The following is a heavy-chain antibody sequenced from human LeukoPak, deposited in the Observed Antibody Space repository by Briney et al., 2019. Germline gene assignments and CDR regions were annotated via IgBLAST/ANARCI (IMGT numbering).Heavy chain of an antibody. V-gene: IGHV3-23*01. D-gene: IGHD6-13*01. J-gene: IGHJ5*02. CDR2: ISGSGGIT. Sequence: GGSLRLSCAASGFTFRSYAMSWVRQAPGKGLEWVSAISGSGGITYYADLVKGRFTISRDNSKNTLYLQMNNLRAEDTAVYYCAKPRPSYSSSWYDHWGQGTLVTVSS. CDR3: AKPRPSYSSSWYDH. CDR1: GFTFRSYA.